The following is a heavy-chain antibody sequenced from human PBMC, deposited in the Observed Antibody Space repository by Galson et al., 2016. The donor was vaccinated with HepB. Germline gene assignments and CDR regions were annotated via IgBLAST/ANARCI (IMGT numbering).Heavy chain of an antibody. CDR2: ISGSGGST. J-gene: IGHJ5*02. V-gene: IGHV3-23*01. Sequence: SLRLSCAASGFTFSNYAMSWVRQAPGKGLEWVSSISGSGGSTFYADSVKGRFTISRDNSKNTRSLQMNTLRAEDTALYYCAKGRSLSAAVSIWFDPWGQGTLVTVSS. D-gene: IGHD6-13*01. CDR1: GFTFSNYA. CDR3: AKGRSLSAAVSIWFDP.